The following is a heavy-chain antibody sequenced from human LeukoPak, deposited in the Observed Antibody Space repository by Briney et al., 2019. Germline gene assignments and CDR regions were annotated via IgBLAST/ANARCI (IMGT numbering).Heavy chain of an antibody. CDR2: INHSGST. V-gene: IGHV4-34*01. Sequence: PSETLSLTCAVYGGSFSGYYWSWIRQPPGKGLEWIGEINHSGSTNYNPSLKSRVTMSVDTSKNQFSLKLSSVTAADTAVYYCARGRGYYDSSGYRSDEYYFDYWGQGTLATVSS. J-gene: IGHJ4*02. CDR1: GGSFSGYY. CDR3: ARGRGYYDSSGYRSDEYYFDY. D-gene: IGHD3-22*01.